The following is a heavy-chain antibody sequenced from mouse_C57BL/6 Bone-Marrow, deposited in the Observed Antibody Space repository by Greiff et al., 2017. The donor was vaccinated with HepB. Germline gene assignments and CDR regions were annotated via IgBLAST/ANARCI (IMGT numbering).Heavy chain of an antibody. CDR2: IYPSDSET. D-gene: IGHD2-3*01. J-gene: IGHJ1*03. V-gene: IGHV1-61*01. Sequence: QVQLQQPGAELVRPGSSVKLSCKASGYTFTSYWMDWVKQRPGQGLEWIGNIYPSDSETHYNQKFKDKATLTVDKSSSTAYMQLSSLTSEDSAVYYCARRDGYGYFDVWGTGTTVTVSS. CDR1: GYTFTSYW. CDR3: ARRDGYGYFDV.